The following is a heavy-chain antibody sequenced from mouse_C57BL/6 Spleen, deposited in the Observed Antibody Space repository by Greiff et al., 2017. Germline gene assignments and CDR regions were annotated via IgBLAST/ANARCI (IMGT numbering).Heavy chain of an antibody. Sequence: DVQLQESGGGLVQPGGSLKLSCAASGFTFSDYYMYWVRQTPEKRLEWVAYISNGGGSTYYPDTVKGRFTISRDNAKNTLYLQMSRLKSEDTAMYYCARQGGSSPYWYFDVWGTGTTVTVSS. CDR1: GFTFSDYY. V-gene: IGHV5-12*01. J-gene: IGHJ1*03. CDR2: ISNGGGST. CDR3: ARQGGSSPYWYFDV. D-gene: IGHD1-1*01.